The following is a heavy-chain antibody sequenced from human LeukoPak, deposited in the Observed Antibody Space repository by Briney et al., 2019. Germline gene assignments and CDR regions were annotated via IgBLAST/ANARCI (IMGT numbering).Heavy chain of an antibody. CDR1: GGSVSSGSYY. Sequence: SETLSLTCTVSGGSVSSGSYYWSWIRQPPGKGLEWIGYIYYSGSTNYNPSLKSRVTISVDTSKNQFSLKLSSVTAADTAVYYCARALVRGVIRYALDIWGQGTMVTVSS. CDR3: ARALVRGVIRYALDI. V-gene: IGHV4-61*01. D-gene: IGHD3-10*01. J-gene: IGHJ3*02. CDR2: IYYSGST.